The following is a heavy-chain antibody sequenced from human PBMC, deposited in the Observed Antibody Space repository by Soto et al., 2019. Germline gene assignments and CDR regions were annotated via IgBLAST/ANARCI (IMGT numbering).Heavy chain of an antibody. CDR3: ARSPGYYYGSGSYPNWFDP. CDR2: IIPIFGTA. V-gene: IGHV1-69*12. Sequence: QVQLVQSGAEVKKPGSSVKVSCKASGGTFSSYAISWVRQAPGQGLEWMGGIIPIFGTANYAQKFQGRVTITADESTSTAYMELSSLRSEGRAVYYCARSPGYYYGSGSYPNWFDPWGQGTLVTVSS. J-gene: IGHJ5*02. CDR1: GGTFSSYA. D-gene: IGHD3-10*01.